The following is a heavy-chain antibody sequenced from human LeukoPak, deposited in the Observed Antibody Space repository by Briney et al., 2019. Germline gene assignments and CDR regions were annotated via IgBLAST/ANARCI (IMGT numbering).Heavy chain of an antibody. V-gene: IGHV3-7*01. CDR1: GFTFNRYW. D-gene: IGHD1-26*01. CDR3: ARVLRGSYYGFDY. J-gene: IGHJ4*02. CDR2: IKQDGSAK. Sequence: GGSLRLSCAASGFTFNRYWMSWVRQAPGKELQWVANIKQDGSAKYYVDSVKGRFTISRDNAKNSLYLQMNSLRAEDTAVYYCARVLRGSYYGFDYWGQGTLVTVSS.